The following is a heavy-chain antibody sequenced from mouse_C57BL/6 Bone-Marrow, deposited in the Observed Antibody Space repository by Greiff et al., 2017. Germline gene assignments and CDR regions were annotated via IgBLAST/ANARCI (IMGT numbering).Heavy chain of an antibody. J-gene: IGHJ1*03. V-gene: IGHV1-55*01. CDR1: GHTFTSYW. CDR3: ARKRYPYWYFDV. D-gene: IGHD1-1*01. Sequence: QVQLKESGPELVKPGASVKISCKASGHTFTSYWITWVKQRPGQGLEWIGDIYPGNGRTNYNEKFKSKATLTVDTSSSTVHMQLTSLTSEDSAVYYCARKRYPYWYFDVWGTGTTVTVSS. CDR2: IYPGNGRT.